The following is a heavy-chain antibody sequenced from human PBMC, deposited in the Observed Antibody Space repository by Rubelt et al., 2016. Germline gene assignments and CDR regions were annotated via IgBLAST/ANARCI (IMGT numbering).Heavy chain of an antibody. J-gene: IGHJ4*02. Sequence: QLPLQESGPGLVKSSATLSLTCTVSGGSIGTSSYYLGWIRQPPGKGLEWLGSIFYSGSTYYNPSLKSRVIISVDTSKNQFSLKRSDVTAADTAVYYCARRLVGARGAAFDYWGQGTLVTVSS. D-gene: IGHD1-26*01. V-gene: IGHV4-39*01. CDR1: GGSIGTSSYY. CDR2: IFYSGST. CDR3: ARRLVGARGAAFDY.